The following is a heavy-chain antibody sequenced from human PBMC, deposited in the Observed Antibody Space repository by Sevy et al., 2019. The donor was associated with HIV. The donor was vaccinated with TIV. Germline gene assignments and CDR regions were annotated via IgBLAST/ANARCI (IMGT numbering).Heavy chain of an antibody. D-gene: IGHD6-13*01. V-gene: IGHV3-72*01. CDR1: GFTFSDHY. J-gene: IGHJ3*02. Sequence: GGSLRLSCAASGFTFSDHYMDWVRQAPGKGLEWVGRTRNKANSYTTEYAASVKGRFTISRDDSKNSLYLQMNSLKTEETAVYYWAREREGYSSSWYSGSAFDIWGQGTMVTVSS. CDR2: TRNKANSYTT. CDR3: AREREGYSSSWYSGSAFDI.